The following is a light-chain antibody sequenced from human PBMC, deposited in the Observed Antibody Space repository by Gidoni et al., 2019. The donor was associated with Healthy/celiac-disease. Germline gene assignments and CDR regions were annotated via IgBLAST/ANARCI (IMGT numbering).Light chain of an antibody. Sequence: QSVSSSYLAWYQQKPGQAPRLLIYGASSRATGIPDRFSGSGSGPDFTLTISRLEPEDFAVYYCQQYGSSPYTFGQGTKLEI. J-gene: IGKJ2*01. CDR1: QSVSSSY. CDR3: QQYGSSPYT. V-gene: IGKV3-20*01. CDR2: GAS.